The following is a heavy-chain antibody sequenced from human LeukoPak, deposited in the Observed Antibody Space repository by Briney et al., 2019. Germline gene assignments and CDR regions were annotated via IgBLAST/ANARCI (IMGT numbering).Heavy chain of an antibody. J-gene: IGHJ4*02. V-gene: IGHV4-39*01. CDR2: IHYSGST. D-gene: IGHD6-19*01. CDR3: ARRWIAVAAFDY. Sequence: PSETLSFTCTDSGGSISSSGYYWGWIRQPPGKGLGWIGSIHYSGSTFYNPSLKGRVTVSVDTSMNQFSVKLSSVTAADTAVYYCARRWIAVAAFDYWGQGTLVTVSS. CDR1: GGSISSSGYY.